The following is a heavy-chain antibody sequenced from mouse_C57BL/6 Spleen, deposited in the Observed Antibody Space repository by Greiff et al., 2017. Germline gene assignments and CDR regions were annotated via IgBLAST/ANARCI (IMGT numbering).Heavy chain of an antibody. D-gene: IGHD1-1*01. CDR1: GFTFSSYA. Sequence: EVMLVESGEGLVKPGGSLKLSCAASGFTFSSYAMSWVRQTPEKRLEWVAYISSGGDYIYYADTVKGRFTISRDNARNTLYLQMSSLKSEDTAMYYCTSVYYSAWFAYWGQGTLVTVSA. CDR2: ISSGGDYI. J-gene: IGHJ3*01. V-gene: IGHV5-9-1*02. CDR3: TSVYYSAWFAY.